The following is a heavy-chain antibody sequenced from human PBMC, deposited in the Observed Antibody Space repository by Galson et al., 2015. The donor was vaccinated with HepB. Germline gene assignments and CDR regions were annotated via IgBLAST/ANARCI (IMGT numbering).Heavy chain of an antibody. D-gene: IGHD1-26*01. V-gene: IGHV4-61*02. CDR2: IYTSGST. Sequence: LSLTCTVSGGSISSGSYYWSWIRQPAGKGLEWIGRIYTSGSTNYNPSLKSRVTMSVDTSKNQFSLKLSSVTAADTAVYYCARGDWELPSVLDAFDIWGQGTMVTVSS. J-gene: IGHJ3*02. CDR3: ARGDWELPSVLDAFDI. CDR1: GGSISSGSYY.